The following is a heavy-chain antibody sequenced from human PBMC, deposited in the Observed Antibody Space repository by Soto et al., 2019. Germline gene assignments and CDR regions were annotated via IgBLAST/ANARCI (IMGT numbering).Heavy chain of an antibody. CDR1: GFTFSTYW. CDR2: ISLDGSRT. J-gene: IGHJ6*02. Sequence: EVQLVESGGGLVQPGGSLRLSCAVSGFTFSTYWMHWVRQVPGKGLVWVSRISLDGSRTSYADSVKGRFTISRDNAKNTLYLQMNSLRAEDTALYYCTKGGYDLIYYFGMDVWGQGTTVTVSS. V-gene: IGHV3-74*01. D-gene: IGHD5-12*01. CDR3: TKGGYDLIYYFGMDV.